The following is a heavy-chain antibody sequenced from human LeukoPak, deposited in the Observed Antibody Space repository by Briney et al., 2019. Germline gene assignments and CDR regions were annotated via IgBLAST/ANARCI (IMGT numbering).Heavy chain of an antibody. J-gene: IGHJ4*02. Sequence: GESLKISCKASGYTFSDYWIGWVRQMPGQGLECMGIVCPGDSDTRYSPSFQGHVTISADKFINTAYLQWSGLQASDNAIYYCARSQGLYGAADYWGQGTLV. CDR2: VCPGDSDT. CDR3: ARSQGLYGAADY. V-gene: IGHV5-51*01. D-gene: IGHD2-2*02. CDR1: GYTFSDYW.